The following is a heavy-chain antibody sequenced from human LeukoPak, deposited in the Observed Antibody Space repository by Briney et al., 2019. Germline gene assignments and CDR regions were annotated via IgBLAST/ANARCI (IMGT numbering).Heavy chain of an antibody. V-gene: IGHV3-23*01. CDR1: GFTFSSYA. J-gene: IGHJ4*02. CDR2: ISGSGGST. CDR3: AKDQKGYFDWLLHIFDY. D-gene: IGHD3-9*01. Sequence: PGGSLRLSCAASGFTFSSYAMSWVRQAPGKGREWVSAISGSGGSTYYADSVKGRFTISRDNSKNTLYLQMNSLRAEDTAVYYCAKDQKGYFDWLLHIFDYWGQGTLVTVSS.